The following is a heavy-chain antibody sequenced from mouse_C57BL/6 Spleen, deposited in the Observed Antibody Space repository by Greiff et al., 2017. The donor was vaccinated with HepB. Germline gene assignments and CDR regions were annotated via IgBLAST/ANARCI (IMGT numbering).Heavy chain of an antibody. CDR3: AREGLYSNYENYFDY. D-gene: IGHD2-5*01. CDR2: ISYDGSN. CDR1: GYSITSGYY. Sequence: EVQLVESGPGLVKPSQSLSLTCSVTGYSITSGYYWNWIRQFPGNKLEWMGYISYDGSNNYNPSLKNRISITRDTSKNQFFLKLNSVTTEDTATYYCAREGLYSNYENYFDYWGQGTTLTVSS. J-gene: IGHJ2*01. V-gene: IGHV3-6*01.